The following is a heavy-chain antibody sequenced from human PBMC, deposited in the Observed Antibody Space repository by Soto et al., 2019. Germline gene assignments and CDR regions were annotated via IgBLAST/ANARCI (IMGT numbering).Heavy chain of an antibody. CDR2: IYPGDSDT. CDR3: ARHKCPRSSTSCYYYYYYGMDV. Sequence: GESLKISCKGSGYSFTSYWIGWVRQMPGKGLEWMGIIYPGDSDTRYSPSFQGQVTISADKSISTAYLQWSSLKASDTAMYYCARHKCPRSSTSCYYYYYYGMDVWGQGTTVTVSS. J-gene: IGHJ6*02. D-gene: IGHD2-2*01. V-gene: IGHV5-51*01. CDR1: GYSFTSYW.